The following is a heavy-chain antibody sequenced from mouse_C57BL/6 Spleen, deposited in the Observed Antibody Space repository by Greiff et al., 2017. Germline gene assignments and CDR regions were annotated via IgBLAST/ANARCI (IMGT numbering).Heavy chain of an antibody. CDR1: GFNIKDYY. CDR3: TTYTHYYGSSYGY. J-gene: IGHJ2*01. V-gene: IGHV14-1*01. D-gene: IGHD1-1*01. Sequence: DVQLQQSGAELVRPGASVKLSCTASGFNIKDYYMHWVKQRPEQGLEWIGRIDPEDGDTEYAPKFQGKATMTADPSSNTAYLQLSSLTSEDTAVYYCTTYTHYYGSSYGYWGQGTTLTVSS. CDR2: IDPEDGDT.